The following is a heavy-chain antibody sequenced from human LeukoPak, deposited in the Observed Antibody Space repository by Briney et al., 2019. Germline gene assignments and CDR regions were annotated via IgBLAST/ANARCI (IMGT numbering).Heavy chain of an antibody. CDR2: ISSSSTI. CDR3: ARRKITMVRGVIIPRRWNAFDI. J-gene: IGHJ3*02. D-gene: IGHD3-10*01. V-gene: IGHV3-48*04. CDR1: GFTFSSYS. Sequence: GGSLRLSCAASGFTFSSYSMNWVRQAPGKGLEWVSYISSSSTIYYADSVKGRFTISRDNAKNSLYLQMNSLRAEDTAVYYCARRKITMVRGVIIPRRWNAFDIWGQGTMVTVSS.